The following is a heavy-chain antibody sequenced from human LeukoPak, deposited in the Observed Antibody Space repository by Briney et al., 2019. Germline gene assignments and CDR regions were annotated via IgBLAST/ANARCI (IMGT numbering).Heavy chain of an antibody. Sequence: KPGGSLRLSCAASGFTFSDYYMSWIRQAPGKGLEWVSYISSSSSYTNYADSVKGRFTISRDNAKNSLYLKMNSLRAEDTAVYYCARDESSSWLFDYWGQGTLVTVSS. CDR3: ARDESSSWLFDY. V-gene: IGHV3-11*05. CDR1: GFTFSDYY. D-gene: IGHD6-13*01. CDR2: ISSSSSYT. J-gene: IGHJ4*02.